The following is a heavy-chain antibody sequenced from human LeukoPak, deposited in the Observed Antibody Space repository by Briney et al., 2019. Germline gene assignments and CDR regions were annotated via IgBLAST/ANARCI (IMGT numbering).Heavy chain of an antibody. V-gene: IGHV3-21*01. CDR1: GFTFSSYS. D-gene: IGHD4-17*01. J-gene: IGHJ3*02. Sequence: GGSLRLSGAASGFTFSSYSMNWVRQAPGKGLEWVSSISSSSSYIYYADSVKGRFTISRDNAKNSLYLQMNSLRAEDTAVYYCAREGVYGAFDAFDIWGQGTMVTVSS. CDR3: AREGVYGAFDAFDI. CDR2: ISSSSSYI.